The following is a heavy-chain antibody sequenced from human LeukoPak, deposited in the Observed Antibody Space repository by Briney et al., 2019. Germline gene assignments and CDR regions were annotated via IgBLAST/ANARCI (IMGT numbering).Heavy chain of an antibody. Sequence: ASVKVSCKASGYTFTSYGISWVRQAPGQGLEWMGWISAYNGNTNYAQKLQGRVTMTTDTSTSTAYMELRSLRSDDTAVYYCARDHPHWPTHTVTTVYCGQGTLVTVSS. CDR3: ARDHPHWPTHTVTTVY. CDR2: ISAYNGNT. J-gene: IGHJ4*02. V-gene: IGHV1-18*01. D-gene: IGHD4-11*01. CDR1: GYTFTSYG.